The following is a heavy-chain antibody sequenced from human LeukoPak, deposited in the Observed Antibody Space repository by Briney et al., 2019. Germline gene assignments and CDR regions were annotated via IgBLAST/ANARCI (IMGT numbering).Heavy chain of an antibody. V-gene: IGHV3-33*01. J-gene: IGHJ4*02. D-gene: IGHD3-3*01. CDR2: IWYDGSNK. CDR3: ARELVTPHDDFWSGPSTYFFDS. Sequence: HPGGSLRLSCAASGFTFSSYGMHWVRQAPGKGLEWVAVIWYDGSNKYYADSVKGRFTISRDNSKNTLYLQMNSLRADDTAVYYCARELVTPHDDFWSGPSTYFFDSWGQGTLVTVSS. CDR1: GFTFSSYG.